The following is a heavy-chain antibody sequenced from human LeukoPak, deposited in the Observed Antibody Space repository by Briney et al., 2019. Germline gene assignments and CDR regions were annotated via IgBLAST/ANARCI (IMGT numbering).Heavy chain of an antibody. J-gene: IGHJ4*02. V-gene: IGHV3-15*01. Sequence: GGSLTLSCAASGFTFSNGWMSWVRQAPGKGLEWVGRIKSKSERGTTDYAAPVKGRFTISRDGSTNTVYLHMNSLKTEDTAVYFCTSNLYCSTSSCYTLDNWGQGTLVAVSP. CDR2: IKSKSERGTT. D-gene: IGHD2-2*02. CDR1: GFTFSNGW. CDR3: TSNLYCSTSSCYTLDN.